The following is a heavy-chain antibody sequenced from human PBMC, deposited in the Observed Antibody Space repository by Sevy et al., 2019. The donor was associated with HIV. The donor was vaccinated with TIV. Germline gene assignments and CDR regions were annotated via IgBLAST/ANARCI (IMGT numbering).Heavy chain of an antibody. CDR2: IDPAGNTK. Sequence: GGSLRLSCAASGLTFSDYYMSWIRQAPGKGLEWVSHIDPAGNTKYYADSVKGRFTLSRDNARNSLYLQMNTLRDEDTAVYYCAKDILAAGLHFDFWGQGTLVTVSS. CDR3: AKDILAAGLHFDF. V-gene: IGHV3-11*01. CDR1: GLTFSDYY. D-gene: IGHD6-13*01. J-gene: IGHJ4*02.